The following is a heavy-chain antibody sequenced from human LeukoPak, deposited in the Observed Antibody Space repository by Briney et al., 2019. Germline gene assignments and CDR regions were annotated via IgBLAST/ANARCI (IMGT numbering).Heavy chain of an antibody. CDR2: IRYDGSNK. J-gene: IGHJ4*02. V-gene: IGHV3-30*02. CDR1: GFTFSSYG. D-gene: IGHD3-3*01. CDR3: AKDPRPHYDFWSGCFDY. Sequence: GGSLRLSCAASGFTFSSYGMHWVRQAPGKGLEWVAFIRYDGSNKYYADSVKGRFTISRDNSKNTLYLQMNSLRAEDTAVYYCAKDPRPHYDFWSGCFDYWGQGTLVTVSS.